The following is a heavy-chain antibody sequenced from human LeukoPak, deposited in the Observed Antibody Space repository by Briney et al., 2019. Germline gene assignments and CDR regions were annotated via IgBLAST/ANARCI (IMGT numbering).Heavy chain of an antibody. J-gene: IGHJ4*02. Sequence: SETLSLTCTVSGGSISSYYWSWIRQPPGKGLEWIGYIYYSGSTNYNPSLKSRVTITVDTSKNQFSLKLSSVTAADTAVYYCARLNYDFWSGYDNNEDYWGQGTLVTVSS. D-gene: IGHD3-3*01. V-gene: IGHV4-59*08. CDR1: GGSISSYY. CDR2: IYYSGST. CDR3: ARLNYDFWSGYDNNEDY.